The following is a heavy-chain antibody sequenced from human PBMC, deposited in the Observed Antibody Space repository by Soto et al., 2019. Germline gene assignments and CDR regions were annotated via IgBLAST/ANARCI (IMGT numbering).Heavy chain of an antibody. Sequence: EVQLLESGGGLVQPGESLRLSCAASGFTFGSYAMSWVRQAPGKGLEWVAAISGRGDNTYYTDSVKGRFTISRDNSRNTLHLQMNSLRPEDTSVYFCAKDLGMGGGSVFGNCGRGIHVTVSS. CDR2: ISGRGDNT. J-gene: IGHJ4*02. CDR1: GFTFGSYA. CDR3: AKDLGMGGGSVFGN. D-gene: IGHD2-15*01. V-gene: IGHV3-23*01.